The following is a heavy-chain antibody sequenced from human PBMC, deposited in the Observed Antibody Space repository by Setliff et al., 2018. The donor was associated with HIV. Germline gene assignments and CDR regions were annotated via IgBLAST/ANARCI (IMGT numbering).Heavy chain of an antibody. V-gene: IGHV4-39*01. Sequence: SETLSLTCTVSGASISRSTYSWGWIRQSPGKGLEWIASIRSSGDTYYNPSLQSRVIISVDTSNNQISLKLTSVTAADTAVYYCTIPASSLAPNWGRGTQVTVSS. CDR3: TIPASSLAPN. CDR2: IRSSGDT. J-gene: IGHJ4*02. CDR1: GASISRSTYS.